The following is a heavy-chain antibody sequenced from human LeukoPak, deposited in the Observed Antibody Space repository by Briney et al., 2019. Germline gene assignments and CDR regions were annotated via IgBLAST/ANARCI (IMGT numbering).Heavy chain of an antibody. D-gene: IGHD1-26*01. V-gene: IGHV3-23*01. Sequence: PGGSLRLSCAASGFTFSSYAMSWVRQAPGKGLEWVSAISGSGGSTYYADSVKGRFTISRDNSKNTLCLQMNSLRAEDTAVYYCAKDGSGSYGRRSYYFDYWGQGTLVTVSS. CDR3: AKDGSGSYGRRSYYFDY. J-gene: IGHJ4*02. CDR1: GFTFSSYA. CDR2: ISGSGGST.